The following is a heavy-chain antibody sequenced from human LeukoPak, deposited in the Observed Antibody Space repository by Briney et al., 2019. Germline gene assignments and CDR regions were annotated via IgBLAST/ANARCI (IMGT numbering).Heavy chain of an antibody. J-gene: IGHJ6*02. CDR1: GGSISSGDYY. CDR3: ARDSLYYDSSGYSAYYYYYGMDV. Sequence: SETLSLTCAVSGGSISSGDYYWSWIRQPPGKGLEWIGYIYYSGSTYYNPSLKSRVTISVDTSKNQFSLKLSSVTAADTAVYYCARDSLYYDSSGYSAYYYYYGMDVWGQGTTVTVSS. CDR2: IYYSGST. V-gene: IGHV4-30-4*01. D-gene: IGHD3-22*01.